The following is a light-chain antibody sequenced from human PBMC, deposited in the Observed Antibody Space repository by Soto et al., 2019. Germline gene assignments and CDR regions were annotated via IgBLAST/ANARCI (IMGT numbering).Light chain of an antibody. CDR3: TSYAGSNNV. J-gene: IGLJ1*01. CDR1: SSDVGGYNY. CDR2: EVN. Sequence: QSALTQPPSASGSPGQSVTISCTGPSSDVGGYNYVSWYQQHPGKAPKLMIYEVNKRPSGVPDRFSGSKSGNTASLTVSGLQAEDEADYYCTSYAGSNNVFGTGTKVTVL. V-gene: IGLV2-8*01.